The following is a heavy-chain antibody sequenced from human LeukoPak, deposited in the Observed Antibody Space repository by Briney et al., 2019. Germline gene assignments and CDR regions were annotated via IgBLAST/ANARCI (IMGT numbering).Heavy chain of an antibody. Sequence: PGGSLRLSCAASGFTFSSYAMSWVRQAPGKGLEWLSGISGSGGSTYYADSVKGRCTISRDNSKNTLYLQMNSLRAEDTAVYYCAKNRGTSWYKDYWGQGTLVTVSS. D-gene: IGHD6-13*01. CDR3: AKNRGTSWYKDY. CDR1: GFTFSSYA. CDR2: ISGSGGST. V-gene: IGHV3-23*01. J-gene: IGHJ4*02.